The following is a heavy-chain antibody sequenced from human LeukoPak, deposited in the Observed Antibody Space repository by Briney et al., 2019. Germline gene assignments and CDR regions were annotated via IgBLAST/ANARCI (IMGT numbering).Heavy chain of an antibody. CDR3: ARGGKGIVVVVAATYYSDY. Sequence: GGSLRLSCAASGFTFSSYEMNWVRQAPGKGLEWVSYISSSGSTIYYADSVKGRFTISRDNAKNSLYLQMNSLRAEDTALYYCARGGKGIVVVVAATYYSDYWGQGTLVTVSS. D-gene: IGHD2-15*01. V-gene: IGHV3-48*03. CDR1: GFTFSSYE. CDR2: ISSSGSTI. J-gene: IGHJ4*02.